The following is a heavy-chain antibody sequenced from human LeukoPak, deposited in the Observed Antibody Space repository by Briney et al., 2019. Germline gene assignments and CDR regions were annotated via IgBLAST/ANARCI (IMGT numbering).Heavy chain of an antibody. CDR3: ARGVRFGELPWFDP. J-gene: IGHJ5*02. D-gene: IGHD3-10*01. Sequence: SQNLSLTCTVSGGSIRSGGDCWSWVRQHPGGGLEWIGYIYYSANTYYNPSLKSRVTISVDTSKNQFSLKLSSVTAADTAVYYCARGVRFGELPWFDPWGQGTLVTVSS. V-gene: IGHV4-31*03. CDR1: GGSIRSGGDC. CDR2: IYYSANT.